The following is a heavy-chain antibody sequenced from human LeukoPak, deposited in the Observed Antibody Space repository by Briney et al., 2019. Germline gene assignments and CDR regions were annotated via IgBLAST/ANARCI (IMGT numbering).Heavy chain of an antibody. Sequence: ASVKVSCKASGYTFTSYGISWVRQAPGQGLEWMGWISAYNGNTNYAQMLQGRVTMTTDTSTSTAYMELRSLRSDDTAVYYCSTTIVGATTADYWGQGTLVTVSS. CDR3: STTIVGATTADY. V-gene: IGHV1-18*01. CDR1: GYTFTSYG. D-gene: IGHD1-26*01. J-gene: IGHJ4*02. CDR2: ISAYNGNT.